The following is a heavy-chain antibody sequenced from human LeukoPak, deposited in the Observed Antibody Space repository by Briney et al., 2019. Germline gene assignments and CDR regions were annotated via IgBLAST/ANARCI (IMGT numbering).Heavy chain of an antibody. CDR1: GGSFSGYY. J-gene: IGHJ6*02. CDR3: ARAFSNYYGMDV. CDR2: IYYSGST. V-gene: IGHV4-59*01. Sequence: SETLSLTCAVYGGSFSGYYWSWIRQPPGKGLEWIGYIYYSGSTNYNPSLKSRVTISVDTSKNQFSLKLSSVTAADTAVYYCARAFSNYYGMDVWGQGTTVTVSS.